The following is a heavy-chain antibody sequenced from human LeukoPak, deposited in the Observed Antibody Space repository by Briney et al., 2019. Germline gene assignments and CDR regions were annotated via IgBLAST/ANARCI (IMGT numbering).Heavy chain of an antibody. D-gene: IGHD6-6*01. J-gene: IGHJ4*02. CDR2: INPNSGGT. Sequence: ASVTVSCKASGYTFTGYYMHWVRQAPGQGLEWMGRINPNSGGTNYAQKLQVRVTMTRATSISTAYMELSRLRSDDTAVYYGARVWYSSSSERAGDYWGQGTLVTVSS. CDR3: ARVWYSSSSERAGDY. CDR1: GYTFTGYY. V-gene: IGHV1-2*06.